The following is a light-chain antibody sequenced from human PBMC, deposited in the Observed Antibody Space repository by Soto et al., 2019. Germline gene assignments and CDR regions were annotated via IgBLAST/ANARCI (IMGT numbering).Light chain of an antibody. CDR1: QSISTW. CDR3: QQYNSYSPLT. J-gene: IGKJ4*01. Sequence: DIQMTQSPSTLPASVGDRVTITCRANQSISTWLAWYQQKPGKAPNLLIYKASSLESGVPSRFSGSGSGTEFTLTISSLQPDDFATYYCQQYNSYSPLTFGGGTKVDIK. V-gene: IGKV1-5*03. CDR2: KAS.